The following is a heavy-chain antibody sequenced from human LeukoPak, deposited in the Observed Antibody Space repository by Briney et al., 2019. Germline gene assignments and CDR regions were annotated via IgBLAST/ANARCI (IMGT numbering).Heavy chain of an antibody. V-gene: IGHV4-59*01. J-gene: IGHJ4*02. CDR2: IYYSGST. CDR1: GGSISTYY. Sequence: SETLSLTCTVSGGSISTYYWSWIRQPPGKGLEWIGYIYYSGSTNYNPSLKSRVTISVDTSKKQFSLKLSSVTAADTAVYYCARGSSGWYAGRRYYFDYWGQGTLVTVSS. CDR3: ARGSSGWYAGRRYYFDY. D-gene: IGHD6-19*01.